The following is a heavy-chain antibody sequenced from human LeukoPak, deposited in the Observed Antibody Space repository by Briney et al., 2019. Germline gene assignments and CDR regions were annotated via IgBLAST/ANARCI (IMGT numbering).Heavy chain of an antibody. CDR3: ATGSYYSDY. CDR2: INSDGSIT. J-gene: IGHJ4*02. CDR1: GFTFSSYW. V-gene: IGHV3-74*01. D-gene: IGHD1-26*01. Sequence: GGSLRNSCAASGFTFSSYWMHWVRQAPGKGLMWVSRINSDGSITRYADSVKGRFTISRDNAMNMPDLQLNSLRAEDTAEFYCATGSYYSDYWGQGTLVTVSS.